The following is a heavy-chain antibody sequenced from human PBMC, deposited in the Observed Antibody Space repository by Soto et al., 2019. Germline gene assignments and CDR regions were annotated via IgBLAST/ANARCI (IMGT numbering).Heavy chain of an antibody. CDR3: ARDSLAAAGTSEY. J-gene: IGHJ4*02. V-gene: IGHV3-33*01. D-gene: IGHD6-13*01. CDR2: IWYDGSNK. Sequence: QVQLVESGGGVVQPGRSLRLSCAASGFTFSSYGMHWVRQAPGKGLEWVAVIWYDGSNKYYADSVKGRFTISRDNSKNPLYLQMNSLRAEDTAVYYCARDSLAAAGTSEYWGQGTLVTVSS. CDR1: GFTFSSYG.